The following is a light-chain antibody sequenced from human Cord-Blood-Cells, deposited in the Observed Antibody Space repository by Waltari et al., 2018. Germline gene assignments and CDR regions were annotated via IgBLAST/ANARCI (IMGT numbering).Light chain of an antibody. J-gene: IGLJ1*01. CDR1: SLRSYY. Sequence: SSELTQDPAVSVALGQTVRITCQGDSLRSYYASWYQQKPGQAPVLVIYGKNTRPSGLPDRFSGSSSGNTASLTITGAQAEDEADYYCNSRDSSGNHYVFGTGTKVTVL. V-gene: IGLV3-19*01. CDR2: GKN. CDR3: NSRDSSGNHYV.